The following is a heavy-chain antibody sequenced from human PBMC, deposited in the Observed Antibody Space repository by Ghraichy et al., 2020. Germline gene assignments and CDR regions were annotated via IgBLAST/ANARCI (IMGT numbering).Heavy chain of an antibody. CDR2: IYYSGST. V-gene: IGHV4-59*01. CDR3: AREGRNGDYVG. Sequence: SETLSLTCTVSGGSISSYYWSWIRQPPGKGLEWIGYIYYSGSTNYNPSLKSRVTISVDTSKNQFSLKLSSVTAADTAVYYCAREGRNGDYVGWGPGTMVTVSS. D-gene: IGHD4-17*01. CDR1: GGSISSYY. J-gene: IGHJ3*01.